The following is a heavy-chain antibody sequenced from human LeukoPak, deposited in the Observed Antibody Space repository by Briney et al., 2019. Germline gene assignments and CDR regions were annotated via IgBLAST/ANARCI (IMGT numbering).Heavy chain of an antibody. CDR1: GYTFTSYW. J-gene: IGHJ4*02. D-gene: IGHD2-2*01. Sequence: GKPLQISSKGSGYTFTSYWIGWVRQAPGKGLEWMGIIYPGDSDTRYSPSFQGQVTISVDESISSASLQWSFLKASDTGMYYCVRLSSRSCDYWGQGTLVTVSS. V-gene: IGHV5-51*01. CDR2: IYPGDSDT. CDR3: VRLSSRSCDY.